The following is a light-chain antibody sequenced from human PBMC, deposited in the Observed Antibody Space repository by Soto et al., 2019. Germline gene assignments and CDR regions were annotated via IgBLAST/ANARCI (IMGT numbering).Light chain of an antibody. J-gene: IGKJ4*01. CDR2: DAS. CDR3: QQRGNWPSLT. V-gene: IGKV3-11*01. Sequence: EIVLTQSPATLSLSPGERATLSCRASQSISSQLAWYQQKPGQAPRLLIYDASNRATGIPARFRGSGSGTDFTLTIAGLEPEDFAVYYCQQRGNWPSLTXGXGTKVEIK. CDR1: QSISSQ.